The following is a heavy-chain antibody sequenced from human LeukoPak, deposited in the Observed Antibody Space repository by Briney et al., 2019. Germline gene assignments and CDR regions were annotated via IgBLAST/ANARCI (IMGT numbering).Heavy chain of an antibody. V-gene: IGHV4-39*07. J-gene: IGHJ3*02. CDR1: GGSISSSSYY. D-gene: IGHD1-14*01. CDR2: IFYSGST. Sequence: PSETLSLTCTVSGGSISSSSYYWGWIRQPPGKGLEWIGSIFYSGSTYYDPSLQSRVTISVDTSKNQFSLKLSSVTAADTAVYYCARGTLDGFDIWGQGTMVTVSS. CDR3: ARGTLDGFDI.